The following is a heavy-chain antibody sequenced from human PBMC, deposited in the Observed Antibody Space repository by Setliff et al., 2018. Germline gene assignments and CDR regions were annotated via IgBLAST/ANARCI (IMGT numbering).Heavy chain of an antibody. Sequence: PGGSLRLSCTASGFTFGDYAMSWVRQAPGKGLEWVSYISSSGSTIYYADSVKGRFTISRDNAKNSLYLQMNSLRAEDTAVYYCASPKRGWYSDRLDYWGQGTLVTVSS. CDR3: ASPKRGWYSDRLDY. J-gene: IGHJ4*02. V-gene: IGHV3-48*03. CDR2: ISSSGSTI. CDR1: GFTFGDYA. D-gene: IGHD6-19*01.